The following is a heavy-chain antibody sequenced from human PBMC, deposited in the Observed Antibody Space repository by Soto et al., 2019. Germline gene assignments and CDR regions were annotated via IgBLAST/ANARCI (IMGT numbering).Heavy chain of an antibody. V-gene: IGHV1-69*13. CDR2: IIPIFGTA. J-gene: IGHJ6*03. D-gene: IGHD3-3*01. Sequence: SVKVSCKASGGTFSSYAISWVRQAPGQGLEWMGGIIPIFGTANYAQKFQGRVTITADESTSTAYMELSSLRSEDTAVYYCAREGDRVGPNPYYDFWSATRSTLQDNYYYYYYMDVWGEGTTVTVPS. CDR1: GGTFSSYA. CDR3: AREGDRVGPNPYYDFWSATRSTLQDNYYYYYYMDV.